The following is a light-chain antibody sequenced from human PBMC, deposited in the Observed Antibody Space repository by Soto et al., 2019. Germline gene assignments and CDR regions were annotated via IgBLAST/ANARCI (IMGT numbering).Light chain of an antibody. J-gene: IGLJ2*01. V-gene: IGLV2-14*01. CDR3: SSYTSSSTLV. Sequence: SVLTQPASVSGSPGQSITISCTGSSSDVGGYNYVSWYQQHPGKAPKLMIYEVSNRPSGISNRFSGSKSGNTASLTLSGLQAEDEADYYCSSYTSSSTLVFGGGTKVTVL. CDR2: EVS. CDR1: SSDVGGYNY.